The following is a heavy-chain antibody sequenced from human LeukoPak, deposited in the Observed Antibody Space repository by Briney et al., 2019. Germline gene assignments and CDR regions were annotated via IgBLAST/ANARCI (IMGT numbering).Heavy chain of an antibody. CDR3: ARDGFCDF. D-gene: IGHD3-3*01. CDR1: GFTFSTFS. V-gene: IGHV3-48*01. CDR2: ISSSANTT. Sequence: GGSLRPSCAASGFTFSTFSMNWVRQAPGKGLEWVSYISSSANTTYYADSVKGRFTISRDNAKNSLYLQMNSLRADDTAVYYCARDGFCDFWGQGTLVTVSS. J-gene: IGHJ4*02.